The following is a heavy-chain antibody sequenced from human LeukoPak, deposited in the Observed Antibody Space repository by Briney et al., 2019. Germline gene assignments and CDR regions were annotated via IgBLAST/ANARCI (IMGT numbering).Heavy chain of an antibody. J-gene: IGHJ4*02. V-gene: IGHV3-74*01. CDR3: VRDIYIRRDSWYDVRSFDS. Sequence: GSLSLSCVASGFTFSSYWMHWVRQAPGKGLVWVSRINSDGSTTIYADSVKGRFTMSRDNAKNTLYLQMNSLRAEDMAVYYCVRDIYIRRDSWYDVRSFDSWGQGTLVTVSS. D-gene: IGHD3-3*01. CDR1: GFTFSSYW. CDR2: INSDGSTT.